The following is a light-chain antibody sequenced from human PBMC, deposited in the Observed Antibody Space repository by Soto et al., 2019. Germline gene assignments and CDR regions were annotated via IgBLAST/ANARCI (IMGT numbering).Light chain of an antibody. CDR1: SSDVGAYNY. Sequence: QSALTQPPSASGSPGQSVTISCAGTSSDVGAYNYVSWYQQHPGKAPKIMIYDVNKRPSGVPDRFSGSKSGNTASLTVSWLQYEDEADYHCSSYSGSSNVVFVKGTKLTVL. V-gene: IGLV2-8*01. CDR2: DVN. J-gene: IGLJ2*01. CDR3: SSYSGSSNVV.